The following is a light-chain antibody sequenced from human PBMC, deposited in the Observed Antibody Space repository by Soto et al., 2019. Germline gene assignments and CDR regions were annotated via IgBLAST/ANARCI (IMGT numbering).Light chain of an antibody. Sequence: EIVLTQSPGPLSLSPGERATLSCRASQSVSSGYLAWYQQKPGRVPRLLIYGASNRAPGIPDRFTGSGSGTDFTLTIARVEPEDFAVYYCQLFGIAPFTFGPGTNVDIK. CDR3: QLFGIAPFT. CDR2: GAS. V-gene: IGKV3-20*01. J-gene: IGKJ3*01. CDR1: QSVSSGY.